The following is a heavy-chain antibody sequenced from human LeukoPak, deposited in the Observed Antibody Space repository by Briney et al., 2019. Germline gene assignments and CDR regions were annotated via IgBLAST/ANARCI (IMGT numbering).Heavy chain of an antibody. V-gene: IGHV3-30*18. CDR1: GFTFSSYG. Sequence: GGSLRLSCAASGFTFSSYGMHWVRQAPGKGLEWVAVISYDGSNKYYADSVKDRFTISRDNSKNTLYLQMNSLRAKDTAVYYCAKAFYYDSSGYSPFDYWGQGTLVTVSS. J-gene: IGHJ4*02. CDR3: AKAFYYDSSGYSPFDY. CDR2: ISYDGSNK. D-gene: IGHD3-22*01.